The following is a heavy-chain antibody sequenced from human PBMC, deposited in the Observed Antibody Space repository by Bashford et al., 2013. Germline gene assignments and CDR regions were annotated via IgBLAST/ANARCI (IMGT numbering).Heavy chain of an antibody. V-gene: IGHV1-46*01. CDR1: IHLHRLL. J-gene: IGHJ4*02. CDR3: ARVVGSSWDPYFDY. D-gene: IGHD6-13*01. CDR2: INPSGGST. Sequence: ASVKVSCKAFWIHLHRLLYALGADRPLDKGVEWMGRINPSGGSTSYAQKFQGRVTMTRDTSTSTVYMELNSLRAEDTAVYYCARVVGSSWDPYFDYVGPREPWSPSPQ.